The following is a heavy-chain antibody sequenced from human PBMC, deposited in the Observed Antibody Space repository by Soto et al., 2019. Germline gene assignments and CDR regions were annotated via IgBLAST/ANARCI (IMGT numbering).Heavy chain of an antibody. CDR2: ISYDGSDK. CDR3: ARVDCRTTTCYYYGFDV. CDR1: GFDFSGYT. V-gene: IGHV3-30-3*01. D-gene: IGHD2-2*01. Sequence: QVHLEESGGGVVQPGGSLRLSCAGSGFDFSGYTIHWVRQAPGKGLEWVAVISYDGSDKYYADSVKGRFTISRDNAKKTLYLQMNSLRIEHPAVYYCARVDCRTTTCYYYGFDVWGQGTTVTVSS. J-gene: IGHJ6*02.